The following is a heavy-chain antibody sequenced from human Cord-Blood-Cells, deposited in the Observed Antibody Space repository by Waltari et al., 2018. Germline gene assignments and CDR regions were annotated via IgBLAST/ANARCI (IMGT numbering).Heavy chain of an antibody. J-gene: IGHJ4*02. V-gene: IGHV3-33*01. CDR2: IWYDGSNK. Sequence: QVQLVGSGGGVVQPGRSLRLSCAASGFTFRSYGMPWVRQAPGKGLEWVAVIWYDGSNKYYADSVKGRFTISRDNSKNTLYLQMNSLRAEDTAVYYCARDGRSGYDYWGQGTLVTVSS. CDR3: ARDGRSGYDY. CDR1: GFTFRSYG. D-gene: IGHD3-22*01.